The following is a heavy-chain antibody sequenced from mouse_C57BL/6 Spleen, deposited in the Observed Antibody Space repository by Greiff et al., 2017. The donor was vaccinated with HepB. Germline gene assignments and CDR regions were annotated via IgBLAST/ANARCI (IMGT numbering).Heavy chain of an antibody. CDR2: IYPGDGDT. V-gene: IGHV1-82*01. J-gene: IGHJ2*01. CDR3: ARSNYRAPFDY. Sequence: QVQLKQSGPELVKPGASVKISCKASGYAFSSSWMNWVKQRPGKGLEWIGRIYPGDGDTNYNGKFKGKATLTADKSSSTAYMQLSSLTSEDSAVYFCARSNYRAPFDYWGQGTTLTVSS. D-gene: IGHD1-1*02. CDR1: GYAFSSSW.